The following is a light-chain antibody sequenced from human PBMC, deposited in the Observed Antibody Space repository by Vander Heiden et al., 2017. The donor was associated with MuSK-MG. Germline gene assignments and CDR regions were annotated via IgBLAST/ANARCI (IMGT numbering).Light chain of an antibody. CDR2: DAS. CDR1: QSISSY. V-gene: IGKV1-33*01. J-gene: IGKJ4*01. CDR3: QQYDNTPPT. Sequence: DIQMTQSPSSLSASVGDRVTITCRASQSISSYLNWYQQKPGKAPKLLIYDASNLETGVPSRFSGSGSGTDFTLTISSLQPEDIATYYCQQYDNTPPTFGGGTKVEIK.